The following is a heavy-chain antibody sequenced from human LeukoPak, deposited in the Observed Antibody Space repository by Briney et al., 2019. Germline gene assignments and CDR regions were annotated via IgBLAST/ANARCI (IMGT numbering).Heavy chain of an antibody. V-gene: IGHV4-34*01. CDR1: GGSFSGYY. Sequence: SETLSLTCAVYGGSFSGYYWSWIRQPPGKGLEWIGEINHSGSTNYNPSLKSRVTISVDTSKNQFSLKLSSVTAADTAVYYCARGGPRIYYDSSGYYYIWGQGTLVTVSS. CDR2: INHSGST. D-gene: IGHD3-22*01. CDR3: ARGGPRIYYDSSGYYYI. J-gene: IGHJ4*02.